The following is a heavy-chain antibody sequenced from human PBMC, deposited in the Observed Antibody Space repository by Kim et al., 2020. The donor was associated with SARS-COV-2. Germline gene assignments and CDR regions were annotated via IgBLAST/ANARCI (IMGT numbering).Heavy chain of an antibody. J-gene: IGHJ6*02. CDR2: ISGSGGST. CDR3: AKDRAYYYGSGDAQGGMDV. CDR1: GFTFSSYA. Sequence: GGSLRLSCAASGFTFSSYAMSWVRKAPGKGLEWVSAISGSGGSTYYADSVKGRFTISRDNSKTTLYLQMNSLRAEDTAVYYCAKDRAYYYGSGDAQGGMDVWGQGTTVTVSS. D-gene: IGHD3-10*01. V-gene: IGHV3-23*01.